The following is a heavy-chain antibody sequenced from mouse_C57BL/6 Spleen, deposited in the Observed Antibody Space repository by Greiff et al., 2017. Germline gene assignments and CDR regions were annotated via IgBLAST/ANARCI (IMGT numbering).Heavy chain of an antibody. CDR3: ARLYDGYYYFDY. V-gene: IGHV5-6*01. Sequence: EVQRVESGGDLVKPGGSLKLSCAASGFTFSSYGMSWVRQTPDKRLEWVATISSGGSYTYYPDNVKGRFTISRDNAKNTLYLQMSSLKSEDTAMYYCARLYDGYYYFDYWGQGTTLTVSS. CDR1: GFTFSSYG. CDR2: ISSGGSYT. J-gene: IGHJ2*01. D-gene: IGHD2-3*01.